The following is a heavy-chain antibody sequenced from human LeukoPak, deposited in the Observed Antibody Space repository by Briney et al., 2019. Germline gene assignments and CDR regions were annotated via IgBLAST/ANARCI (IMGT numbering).Heavy chain of an antibody. Sequence: SETLSLTCTVSGDSLSTNYNCGWIRQPPGKGLEWIGSIFYSGATYYSPSLKRRVTISVDTSKNQFSLKLSSMTAADTAVYYCVRHRQWLLFPDYWGQGTLVTVSS. J-gene: IGHJ4*02. V-gene: IGHV4-39*01. CDR1: GDSLSTNYN. D-gene: IGHD6-19*01. CDR2: IFYSGAT. CDR3: VRHRQWLLFPDY.